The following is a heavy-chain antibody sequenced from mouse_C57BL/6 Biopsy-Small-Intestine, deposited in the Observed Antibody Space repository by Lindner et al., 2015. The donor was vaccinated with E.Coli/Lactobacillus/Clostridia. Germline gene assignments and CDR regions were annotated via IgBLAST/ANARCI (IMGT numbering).Heavy chain of an antibody. D-gene: IGHD2-3*01. J-gene: IGHJ3*01. Sequence: VQLQESGPELVKPGASVKISCKASGYSFTGYYMHWLKQSPEKSLEWIGEINPRTGTTTFNQKFKAKATLTVDKSSSTAYMQLKSLTSEDSAVYYCAKDGYYKAGFAYWGQGTLVTVSA. CDR1: GYSFTGYY. CDR3: AKDGYYKAGFAY. V-gene: IGHV1-42*01. CDR2: INPRTGTT.